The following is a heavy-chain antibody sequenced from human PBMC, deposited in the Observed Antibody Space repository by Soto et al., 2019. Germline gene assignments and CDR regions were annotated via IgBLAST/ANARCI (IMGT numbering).Heavy chain of an antibody. CDR2: IGGYNGNT. CDR1: GYTFANYG. J-gene: IGHJ6*03. CDR3: ARSHPLFYYMDL. Sequence: QVQLVQSGAEVKKPGASVKVSCKASGYTFANYGIMWVRQAPGQGLEWMGRIGGYNGNTNHAPKFQGRVTMTTDTSTSTAYMELRSLRSDDTAVYYCARSHPLFYYMDLWGKGATVTISS. V-gene: IGHV1-18*01.